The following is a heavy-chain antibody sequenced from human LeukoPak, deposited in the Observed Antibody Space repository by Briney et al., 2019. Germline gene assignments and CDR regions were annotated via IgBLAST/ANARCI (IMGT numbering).Heavy chain of an antibody. CDR2: IRGSGGST. CDR3: ARDRKQFAYYYYYYMDV. V-gene: IGHV3-21*01. D-gene: IGHD6-6*01. CDR1: GFTFINYG. J-gene: IGHJ6*03. Sequence: PGGSLRLSCAASGFTFINYGMNWVRQAPGKGLEWVSAIRGSGGSTYYADSVKGRFTISRDNAKNSLYLQMNSLRAEDTAVYYCARDRKQFAYYYYYYMDVWGKGTTVTVSS.